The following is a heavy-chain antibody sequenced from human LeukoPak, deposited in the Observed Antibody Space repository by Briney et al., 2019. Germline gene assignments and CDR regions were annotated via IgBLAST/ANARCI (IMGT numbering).Heavy chain of an antibody. Sequence: ASVKVSCKASGYTFTDYYIHWVRQAPGQGLEWMGWINPNSGGTNYAQKFQGRVTMTRDTSISTAYMELSRLRSDDTAVYYCARNMITFGGVIVLSAYWGQGTLVTVSS. CDR2: INPNSGGT. V-gene: IGHV1-2*02. D-gene: IGHD3-16*02. J-gene: IGHJ4*02. CDR3: ARNMITFGGVIVLSAY. CDR1: GYTFTDYY.